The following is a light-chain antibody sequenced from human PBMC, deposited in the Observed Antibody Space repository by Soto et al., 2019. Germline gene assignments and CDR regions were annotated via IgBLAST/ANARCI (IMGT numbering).Light chain of an antibody. CDR3: ATWDDSLSGGV. CDR1: SSNIGGNT. V-gene: IGLV1-44*01. J-gene: IGLJ3*02. CDR2: NNN. Sequence: QSVLTQPPSASGTPGQRVTISCSGSSSNIGGNTVNWYQQFPGTAPTLLIYNNNQRPSGLPDRFSGSKSGTSASLAISGLQSEDEADYHCATWDDSLSGGVFGGGTKLTVL.